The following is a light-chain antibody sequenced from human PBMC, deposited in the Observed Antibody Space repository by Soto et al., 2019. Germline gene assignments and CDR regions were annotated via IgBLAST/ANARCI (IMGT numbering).Light chain of an antibody. CDR1: QSVSSN. CDR3: QQYNYWPPIT. Sequence: EIVMTPSPATLSVSPVERATLSCRASQSVSSNLAWFQQKPGQAPRLLIYDASTRATGIPARFSGSGSGTEFTLTISSLQSEDFAVYYCQQYNYWPPITFGQGTKVDIK. J-gene: IGKJ1*01. V-gene: IGKV3-15*01. CDR2: DAS.